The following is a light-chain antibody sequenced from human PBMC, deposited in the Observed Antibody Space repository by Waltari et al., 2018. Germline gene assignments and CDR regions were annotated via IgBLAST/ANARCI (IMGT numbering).Light chain of an antibody. CDR2: QDS. V-gene: IGLV3-1*01. CDR1: KLGDKY. Sequence: SYELTQPPSVSVSPGQTASITCSGDKLGDKYACWYQQKPGQSPVLGIYQDSKRPPGIPERFSGSNSGNTATLTISGTQARDEADYYCQAWDSSFWVFGGGTKLTVL. J-gene: IGLJ3*02. CDR3: QAWDSSFWV.